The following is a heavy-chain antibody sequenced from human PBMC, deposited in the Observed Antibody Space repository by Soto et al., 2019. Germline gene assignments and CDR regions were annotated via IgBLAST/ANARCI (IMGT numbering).Heavy chain of an antibody. CDR2: IWYDGSNK. CDR3: ARLTTSSGWYGFDY. Sequence: QVHLVESGGGVVQPGRSLRLSCAASGFTFSSYGMHWVRQAPGKGLEWVAVIWYDGSNKYYADSVKGRFTISRDNSKNTLYLQMNSLRAEDTAVYYCARLTTSSGWYGFDYWGQGPLITVSS. J-gene: IGHJ4*02. CDR1: GFTFSSYG. V-gene: IGHV3-33*01. D-gene: IGHD6-19*01.